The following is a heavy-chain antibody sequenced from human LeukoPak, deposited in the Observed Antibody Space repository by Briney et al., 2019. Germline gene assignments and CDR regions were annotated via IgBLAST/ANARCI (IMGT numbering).Heavy chain of an antibody. CDR2: INPNSGGT. J-gene: IGHJ3*02. V-gene: IGHV1-2*04. Sequence: ASVKVSCKASGYTFTGYYMHWVRQAPGQGLEWMGWINPNSGGTNYAQKFQGWVTMTRDTSISTAYMELSRLRSDGTAVYYCARSRGGIFGVVTDDAFDIWGQGTMVTVSS. CDR1: GYTFTGYY. D-gene: IGHD3-3*01. CDR3: ARSRGGIFGVVTDDAFDI.